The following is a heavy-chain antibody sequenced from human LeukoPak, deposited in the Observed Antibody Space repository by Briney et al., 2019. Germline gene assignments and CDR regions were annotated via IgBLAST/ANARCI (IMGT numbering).Heavy chain of an antibody. Sequence: SETLSLTCTVSGGSVSSSSYYWGWIRQPPGKALEWIGTIYYNGATRYNPSLNSRATISVDTSKNQFSLKLSSVTAADTAVYYCARLTNLWFGELGDKGFDYWGQGTLVTVSS. CDR3: ARLTNLWFGELGDKGFDY. CDR1: GGSVSSSSYY. J-gene: IGHJ4*02. V-gene: IGHV4-39*01. CDR2: IYYNGAT. D-gene: IGHD3-10*01.